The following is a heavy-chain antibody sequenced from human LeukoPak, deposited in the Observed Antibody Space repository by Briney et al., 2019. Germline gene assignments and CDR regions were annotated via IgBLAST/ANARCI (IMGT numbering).Heavy chain of an antibody. Sequence: GGALRLSCAASGFTFDDYGMSWVRQAPGKGVEGVSGINWNGGSTVYADSVKGRFTISRDNSKNTLYLQMNSLRAEDTAVYYCARVQGPKPRTTTVVTQRTGNIRRWVYYFDYWGQGTLVTVSS. CDR2: INWNGGST. CDR1: GFTFDDYG. CDR3: ARVQGPKPRTTTVVTQRTGNIRRWVYYFDY. V-gene: IGHV3-20*04. J-gene: IGHJ4*02. D-gene: IGHD4-23*01.